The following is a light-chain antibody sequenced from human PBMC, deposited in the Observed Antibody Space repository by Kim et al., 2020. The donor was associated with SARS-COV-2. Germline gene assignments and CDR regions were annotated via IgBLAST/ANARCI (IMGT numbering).Light chain of an antibody. CDR2: GAS. V-gene: IGKV3-15*01. CDR3: QQYNNWPPWT. CDR1: QSVSSN. Sequence: EIVMTQSPATLSVSPGERATLSCRASQSVSSNLAWYQQKPGQAPRLLIYGASTRATDIPGRFSGSGSGTEFTLTISSLQSEDFAVYFCQQYNNWPPWTFGQGTKVDIK. J-gene: IGKJ1*01.